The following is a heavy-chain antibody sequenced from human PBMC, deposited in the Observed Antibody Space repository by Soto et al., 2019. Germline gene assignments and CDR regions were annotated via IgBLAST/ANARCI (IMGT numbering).Heavy chain of an antibody. Sequence: EVQLVESGGGLVQPGGSLRLSCAASGFTFSSYWMHWVRQAPWKGLVWVSRINSDGSSTSYADSVKGRFTISRDNAKNTLYLQMNSLRAEDTAVYYCAREGDYYYDSSGYYPSYWYFDLWGRGTLVTVSS. CDR2: INSDGSST. CDR1: GFTFSSYW. J-gene: IGHJ2*01. CDR3: AREGDYYYDSSGYYPSYWYFDL. D-gene: IGHD3-22*01. V-gene: IGHV3-74*01.